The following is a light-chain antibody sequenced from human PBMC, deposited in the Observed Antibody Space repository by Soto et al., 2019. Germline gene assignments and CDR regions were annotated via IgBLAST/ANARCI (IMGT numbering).Light chain of an antibody. Sequence: EIVLTHSPGTLSLSPGERATLSCRASQSVSSNYLAWYQQKPGQAPRLLIYAASSRATGIPDRFSGSGSGTDFTLTISRLEPEDFAVYYGQQYGSSPPHTFGQGTKLEIK. CDR1: QSVSSNY. V-gene: IGKV3-20*01. J-gene: IGKJ2*01. CDR2: AAS. CDR3: QQYGSSPPHT.